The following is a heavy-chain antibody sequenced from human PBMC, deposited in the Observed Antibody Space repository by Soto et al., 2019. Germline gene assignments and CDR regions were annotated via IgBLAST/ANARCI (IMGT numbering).Heavy chain of an antibody. CDR2: LSGSGGST. CDR1: GFTFSSYA. CDR3: AKVNSYDFWSGYYRAGYYYYGMDV. Sequence: PGGSLRLSCAASGFTFSSYAMSWVRQAPGKGLEWVSALSGSGGSTYYADSVKGRFTISRDNSKNTLYLQMNSLRAEDTAVYYCAKVNSYDFWSGYYRAGYYYYGMDVWGQGTTVTVSS. V-gene: IGHV3-23*01. J-gene: IGHJ6*02. D-gene: IGHD3-3*01.